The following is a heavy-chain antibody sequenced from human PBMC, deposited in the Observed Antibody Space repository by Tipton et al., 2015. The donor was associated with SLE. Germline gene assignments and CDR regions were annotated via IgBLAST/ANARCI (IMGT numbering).Heavy chain of an antibody. CDR2: INGDGSMT. J-gene: IGHJ6*03. D-gene: IGHD1-26*01. Sequence: SLRLSCAGSGFTFSTYWMHWVRQGPGKGLEWVSRINGDGSMTTYADFVKGQFTISRDNAKNTLYLEMNSLRADDTAVYYCARGGYYYYMDVWGMGTTVTVSS. CDR1: GFTFSTYW. CDR3: ARGGYYYYMDV. V-gene: IGHV3-74*01.